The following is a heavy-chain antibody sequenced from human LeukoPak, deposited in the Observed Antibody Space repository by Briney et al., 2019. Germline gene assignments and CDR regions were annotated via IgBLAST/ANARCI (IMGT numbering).Heavy chain of an antibody. CDR2: IKSKTDGGTT. J-gene: IGHJ5*02. CDR1: GLTLTNAW. D-gene: IGHD3-16*02. CDR3: TTDLRS. Sequence: GGSLRLSCVPSGLTLTNAWMTWVPHAPGRGPEWVGHIKSKTDGGTTGYAAPVKGRFTISRDDSKNTLYLQMNRLKTEGTALYYCTTDLRSWGQGALVTVSS. V-gene: IGHV3-15*01.